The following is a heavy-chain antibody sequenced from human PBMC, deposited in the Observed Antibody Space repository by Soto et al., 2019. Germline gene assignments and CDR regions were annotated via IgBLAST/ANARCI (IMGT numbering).Heavy chain of an antibody. V-gene: IGHV3-11*01. CDR2: VSGSGTTI. CDR1: GSTFSAHY. D-gene: IGHD3-10*01. Sequence: GGSLRLSCAASGSTFSAHYMTWIRQAPGKGLEWVSYVSGSGTTIYYTDSVRGRFTVSRDNAKNSVYLQMNSLRAEDTAVYYCASDPYYYASDYWGQGTLVTVSS. CDR3: ASDPYYYASDY. J-gene: IGHJ4*02.